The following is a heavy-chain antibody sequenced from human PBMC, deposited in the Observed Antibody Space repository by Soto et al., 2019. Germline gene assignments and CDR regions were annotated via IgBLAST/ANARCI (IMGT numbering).Heavy chain of an antibody. Sequence: QVQLVQSGAEVKKPGASVKVSCKASGYTFTSYYMHWVRQAPGQGLECMGIINPSGGSTSYAHKFQGGVTMTRDTSTSTVYMELSSLRSEDTAVYYCASNGYSSTWHSWLDPWGQGTLVTVSS. V-gene: IGHV1-46*03. CDR1: GYTFTSYY. J-gene: IGHJ5*02. CDR3: ASNGYSSTWHSWLDP. D-gene: IGHD6-13*01. CDR2: INPSGGST.